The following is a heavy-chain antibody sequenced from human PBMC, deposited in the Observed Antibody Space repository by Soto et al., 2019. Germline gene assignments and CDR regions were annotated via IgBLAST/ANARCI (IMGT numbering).Heavy chain of an antibody. CDR3: ARGMGYYCSGGSCPEAVFDY. Sequence: AGGSLRLSCAASGFTFSTYSMNWVRQAPGKGLEWISYISGTSSTIYYADSVKGRFTISRDNAKNSLYLQMNSLRDEDTAVYYCARGMGYYCSGGSCPEAVFDYWGQGTLVTVSS. V-gene: IGHV3-48*02. D-gene: IGHD2-15*01. CDR1: GFTFSTYS. CDR2: ISGTSSTI. J-gene: IGHJ4*02.